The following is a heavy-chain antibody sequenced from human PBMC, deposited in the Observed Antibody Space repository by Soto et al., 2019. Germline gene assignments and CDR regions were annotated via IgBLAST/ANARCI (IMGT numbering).Heavy chain of an antibody. V-gene: IGHV3-21*01. Sequence: EVQLVESGGGLVKPGGSLRLSCAASGFTFSSYSMNWVRQAPGKGLEWVSSISISSSYIYYADSVKGRFTISRDNAKNSLDLQMNSLRAEDTAVYYCASSADIVVVVYAIRENWFDPWGQGTLVTVSS. CDR1: GFTFSSYS. CDR3: ASSADIVVVVYAIRENWFDP. D-gene: IGHD2-8*01. CDR2: ISISSSYI. J-gene: IGHJ5*02.